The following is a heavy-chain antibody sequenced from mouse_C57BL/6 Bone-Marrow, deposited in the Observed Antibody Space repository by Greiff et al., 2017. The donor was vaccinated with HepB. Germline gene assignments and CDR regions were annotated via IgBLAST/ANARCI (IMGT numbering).Heavy chain of an antibody. CDR1: GYTFTSYG. CDR2: IYPRSGNT. D-gene: IGHD1-1*01. CDR3: ARSLLLRYLAWFAY. J-gene: IGHJ3*01. Sequence: VQLQQSGAELARPGASVKLSCKASGYTFTSYGISWVKQRTGQGLEWIGEIYPRSGNTYYNEKFKGKATLTADKSSSTAYMELRSLTSEDSAVYFCARSLLLRYLAWFAYWGQGTLVTVSA. V-gene: IGHV1-81*01.